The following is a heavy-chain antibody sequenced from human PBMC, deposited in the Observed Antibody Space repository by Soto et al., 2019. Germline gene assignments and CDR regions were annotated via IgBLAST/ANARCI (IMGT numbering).Heavy chain of an antibody. Sequence: AGESLKISCKGSGYTFTNYWIGWVRQMPGKGLEWMGIIYPGDSDTKYNPSFQGQVTILADKSIPTTYLPWTSLKASDTAIYSCAASISYYGMDVWGQGTTVSVSS. CDR1: GYTFTNYW. V-gene: IGHV5-51*01. CDR3: AASISYYGMDV. J-gene: IGHJ6*02. CDR2: IYPGDSDT.